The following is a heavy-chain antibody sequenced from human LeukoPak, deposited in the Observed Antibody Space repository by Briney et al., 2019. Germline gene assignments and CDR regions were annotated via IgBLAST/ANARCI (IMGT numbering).Heavy chain of an antibody. V-gene: IGHV3-11*01. Sequence: GGSLRFSCAASGFTFSDYYMSWIRQAPGKGLEWVSYISSSGSTIYYADSVKGRFTISRDNAKNSLYLQMNSLRAEDTAVYYCASNYDSSGYYRPNWFDPWGQGTLVTVSS. J-gene: IGHJ5*02. D-gene: IGHD3-22*01. CDR2: ISSSGSTI. CDR3: ASNYDSSGYYRPNWFDP. CDR1: GFTFSDYY.